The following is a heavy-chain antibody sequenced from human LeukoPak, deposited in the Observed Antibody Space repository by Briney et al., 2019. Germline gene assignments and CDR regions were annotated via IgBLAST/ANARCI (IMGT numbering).Heavy chain of an antibody. J-gene: IGHJ4*02. D-gene: IGHD3-3*01. V-gene: IGHV4-34*01. CDR3: GSRRTAMFGVIKGPIDY. CDR1: GGSFSGYY. CDR2: INHSGST. Sequence: TSETLSLTCAVYGGSFSGYYWSWIRQPPGKELEWIGEINHSGSTNYNPSLKSRVTISVDTSKNQFSLKLSSVTAADTAVYYCGSRRTAMFGVIKGPIDYWGQGTLVTVSS.